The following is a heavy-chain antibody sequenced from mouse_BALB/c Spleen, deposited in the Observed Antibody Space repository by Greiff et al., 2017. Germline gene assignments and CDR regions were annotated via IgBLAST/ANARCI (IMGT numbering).Heavy chain of an antibody. CDR3: ARDKKVARGYFDV. CDR1: GFTFSSYG. V-gene: IGHV5-6-3*01. CDR2: INSNGGST. J-gene: IGHJ1*01. Sequence: VQLKESGGGLVQPGGSLKLSCAASGFTFSSYGMSWVRQTPDKRLELVATINSNGGSTYYPDSVKGRFTISRDNAKNTLYLQMSSLKSEDTAMYYCARDKKVARGYFDVWGAGTTVTVSS. D-gene: IGHD1-1*01.